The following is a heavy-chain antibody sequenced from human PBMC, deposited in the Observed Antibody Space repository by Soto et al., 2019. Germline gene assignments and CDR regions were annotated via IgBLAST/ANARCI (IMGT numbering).Heavy chain of an antibody. CDR3: GRDREDYGSGNYYNRIDF. D-gene: IGHD3-10*01. J-gene: IGHJ4*02. CDR2: IIPLFGTP. V-gene: IGHV1-69*01. Sequence: QVQLVQSGAEVKKPGSSVKVSCKSSGGLFSTYAISWLRQAPGQGLEWMGGIIPLFGTPNYAQRFQGRVTISAGESTSTGYMEPIRVRSEDTAVYYCGRDREDYGSGNYYNRIDFWGQGTLVTVSS. CDR1: GGLFSTYA.